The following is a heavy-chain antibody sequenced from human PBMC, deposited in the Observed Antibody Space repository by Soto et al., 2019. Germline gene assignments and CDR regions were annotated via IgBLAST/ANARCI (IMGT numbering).Heavy chain of an antibody. J-gene: IGHJ4*02. D-gene: IGHD3-10*01. CDR2: ISSSSSTI. CDR3: ARSFLVFGATQPTYGSGSYPDY. CDR1: GFTFSSYS. Sequence: GGSLRLSCAASGFTFSSYSMNWVRQAPGKGLEWVSYISSSSSTIYYADSVKGRFTISRDNAKNSLYLQMNSLRAEDTAVYYCARSFLVFGATQPTYGSGSYPDYWGQGTLVTVSS. V-gene: IGHV3-48*04.